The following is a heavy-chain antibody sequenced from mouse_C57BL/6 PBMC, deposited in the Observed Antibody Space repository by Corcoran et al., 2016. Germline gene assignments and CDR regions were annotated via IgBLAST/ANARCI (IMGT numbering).Heavy chain of an antibody. CDR1: GYTFTDYY. CDR2: INPNNGGT. CDR3: ARSYYGSSYVGFAY. Sequence: EVQLQQSGPELVKPGASVKISCKASGYTFTDYYMNWVKQSHGKSLEWIGDINPNNGGTSYNQKFKGKATLTVDKSSSTAYMELRSLTSEDSAVYYCARSYYGSSYVGFAYWGQGTLVTFSA. J-gene: IGHJ3*01. V-gene: IGHV1-26*01. D-gene: IGHD1-1*01.